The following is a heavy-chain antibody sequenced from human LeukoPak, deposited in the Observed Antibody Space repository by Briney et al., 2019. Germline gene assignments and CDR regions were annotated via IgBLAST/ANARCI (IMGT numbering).Heavy chain of an antibody. CDR2: INHSGST. V-gene: IGHV4-34*01. Sequence: SETLPLTCAVYGGSFSGYYWSWIRQPPGKGLEWIGEINHSGSTNYNPSLKSRVTISVDTSKNQFSLKLSSVTAADTAVYYCAFQGVRGPYYYYYMDVWGKGTTVTISS. CDR1: GGSFSGYY. D-gene: IGHD3-10*01. CDR3: AFQGVRGPYYYYYMDV. J-gene: IGHJ6*03.